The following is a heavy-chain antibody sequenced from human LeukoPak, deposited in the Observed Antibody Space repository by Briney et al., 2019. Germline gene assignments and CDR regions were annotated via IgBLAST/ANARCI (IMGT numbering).Heavy chain of an antibody. D-gene: IGHD3-3*02. Sequence: GGSLRLSCAASGFTFSSYWMHWVRQAPGKGLVWVSRINSDGSSTSYADSVKGRFTISRDNAKDTLDLQMNSLRAEDTAVYYCARDGILGSHDSWGQGTLVTVSS. CDR3: ARDGILGSHDS. J-gene: IGHJ4*02. CDR2: INSDGSST. CDR1: GFTFSSYW. V-gene: IGHV3-74*01.